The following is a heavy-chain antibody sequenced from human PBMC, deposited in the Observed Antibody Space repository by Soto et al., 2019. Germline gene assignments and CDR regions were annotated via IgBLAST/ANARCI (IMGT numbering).Heavy chain of an antibody. J-gene: IGHJ4*02. D-gene: IGHD3-3*01. Sequence: EVQLMESGGGLVQPGGSLRLSCAASGFSITNTWMHWVRQAPGKGLEWVGRVKGKADGGTADYAAPVKGRFTVSRDDSKNTQYLQMNSLKMEDTAVYYCNSYPDFWGGHTPLWGQGTLVTVSS. CDR3: NSYPDFWGGHTPL. CDR1: GFSITNTW. V-gene: IGHV3-15*07. CDR2: VKGKADGGTA.